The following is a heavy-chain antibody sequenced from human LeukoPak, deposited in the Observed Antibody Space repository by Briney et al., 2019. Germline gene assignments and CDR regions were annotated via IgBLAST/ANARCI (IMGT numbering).Heavy chain of an antibody. Sequence: ASVKVSCKASGYTLTSYGISWVRQAPGQGLEWMGWISTYNGNTNYAQKLQGRVTMTTDTITTTAYMELRSLRSDDTAVYYCARDHSGNWFDPWGQGTLVTVSS. D-gene: IGHD1-26*01. CDR2: ISTYNGNT. J-gene: IGHJ5*02. CDR1: GYTLTSYG. V-gene: IGHV1-18*01. CDR3: ARDHSGNWFDP.